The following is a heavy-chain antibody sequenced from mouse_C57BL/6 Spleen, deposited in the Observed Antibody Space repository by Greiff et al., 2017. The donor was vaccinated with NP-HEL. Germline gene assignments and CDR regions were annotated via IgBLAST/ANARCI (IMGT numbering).Heavy chain of an antibody. CDR1: GFTFSDYG. D-gene: IGHD2-4*01. V-gene: IGHV5-17*01. J-gene: IGHJ1*03. CDR3: ARPGGTMGYDYDSHWYFDV. CDR2: ISSGSSTI. Sequence: EVKVEESGGGLVKPGGSLKLSCAASGFTFSDYGMHWVRQAPEKGLEWVAYISSGSSTIYYADTVKGRFTISRDNAKNTLFLQMTSLRSEDTAMYYCARPGGTMGYDYDSHWYFDVWGTGTTVTVSS.